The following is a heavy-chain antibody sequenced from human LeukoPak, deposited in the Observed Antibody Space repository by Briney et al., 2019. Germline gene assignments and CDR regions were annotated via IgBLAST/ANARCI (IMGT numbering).Heavy chain of an antibody. CDR1: GGYISSSSYY. Sequence: SETLSLTCTVSGGYISSSSYYWGWIRQPPGKGLEWIGSIYYSGSTYYNPSLKSRVTISVDTSKNQFSLKLSSVTAADTAVYYCARHITDYYDSSGYYYVFAFDIWGQGTMVTVSS. V-gene: IGHV4-39*01. CDR2: IYYSGST. J-gene: IGHJ3*02. D-gene: IGHD3-22*01. CDR3: ARHITDYYDSSGYYYVFAFDI.